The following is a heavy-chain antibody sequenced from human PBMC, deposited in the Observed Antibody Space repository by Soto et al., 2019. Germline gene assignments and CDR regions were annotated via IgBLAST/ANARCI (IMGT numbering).Heavy chain of an antibody. CDR1: GYTLTELS. Sequence: ASVKVSCKVSGYTLTELSMHWVRQAPGKGLEWMGGFDPEDGETIYAQKFQGRVTMTEDTSTDTAYMELSSLRYEDTAVYYCARDKGYCSDTSCPDFDYWAQGTLVTVSS. V-gene: IGHV1-24*01. D-gene: IGHD2-15*01. J-gene: IGHJ4*02. CDR2: FDPEDGET. CDR3: ARDKGYCSDTSCPDFDY.